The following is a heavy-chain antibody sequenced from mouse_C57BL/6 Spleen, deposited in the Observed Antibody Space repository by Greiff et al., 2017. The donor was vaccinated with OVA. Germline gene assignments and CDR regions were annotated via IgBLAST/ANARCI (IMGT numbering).Heavy chain of an antibody. CDR2: INPNNGGT. CDR1: GYTFTDYY. CDR3: ARIYDGPWFAY. V-gene: IGHV1-26*01. Sequence: EVQLQQSGPELVKPGASVKISCKASGYTFTDYYMNWVKQSHGKSLEWIGDINPNNGGTSYNQKFKGKATLTVDKSSSTADMELRSLTSEDSAVYYCARIYDGPWFAYWGQGTLVTVSA. D-gene: IGHD2-3*01. J-gene: IGHJ3*01.